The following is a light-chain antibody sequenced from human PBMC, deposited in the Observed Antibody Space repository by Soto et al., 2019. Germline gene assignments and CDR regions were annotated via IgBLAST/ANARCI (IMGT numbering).Light chain of an antibody. J-gene: IGKJ1*01. CDR2: GAS. Sequence: EIVLTQSPGTLSLSPGESATLSCRASQTVGDRFLAWYQQNPGLAPRLLIYGASGRGTGVPDRFSGSGSGSGTDFTLTISRLEREDFAVYFCQQSARSPLTFGQGTRVDI. CDR3: QQSARSPLT. V-gene: IGKV3-20*01. CDR1: QTVGDRF.